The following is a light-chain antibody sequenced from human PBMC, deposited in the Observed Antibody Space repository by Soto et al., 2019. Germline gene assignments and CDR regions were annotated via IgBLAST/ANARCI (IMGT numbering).Light chain of an antibody. CDR3: QQYGSSGT. J-gene: IGKJ1*01. Sequence: VISQSPFTLPASHGESATLYCRASQSVSNNYLAWYQQKPGQAPRLLIYGASNRATGIPDRFSGSGSGTDFTLTISRLEPEDFAVYYCQQYGSSGTFGQGTKVDIK. V-gene: IGKV3-20*01. CDR1: QSVSNNY. CDR2: GAS.